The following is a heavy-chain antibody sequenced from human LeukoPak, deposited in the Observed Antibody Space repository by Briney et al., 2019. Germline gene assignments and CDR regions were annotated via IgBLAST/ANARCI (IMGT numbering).Heavy chain of an antibody. D-gene: IGHD6-13*01. CDR3: ARGITAAANVNWFDP. V-gene: IGHV4-4*07. Sequence: SETLSLTCTVSGGSVSSYYWSWIRQPAGKGLEWIGRIYSSGTTNYNPSLKSRVTMSVDTSKNHFSLKLSSVTAADTAVYYCARGITAAANVNWFDPWGQGTLVTVSS. CDR1: GGSVSSYY. J-gene: IGHJ5*02. CDR2: IYSSGTT.